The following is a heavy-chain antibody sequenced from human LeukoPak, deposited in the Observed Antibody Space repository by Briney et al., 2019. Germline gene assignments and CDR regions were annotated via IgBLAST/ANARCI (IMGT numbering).Heavy chain of an antibody. CDR1: GYTFTSYG. CDR3: SSFRSSTSCYAFDI. J-gene: IGHJ3*02. D-gene: IGHD2-2*01. CDR2: ISAYNRNT. V-gene: IGHV1-18*04. Sequence: VASVKVSCNASGYTFTSYGSSWVRQAPGQGLEWMGWISAYNRNTHYAQKLQGRVTMTPDTATSTAYLELRSLISDDTAVYYYSSFRSSTSCYAFDIWGQGTMVTVSS.